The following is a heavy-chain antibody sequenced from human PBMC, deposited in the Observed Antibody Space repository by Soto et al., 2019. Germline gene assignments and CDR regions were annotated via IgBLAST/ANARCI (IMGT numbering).Heavy chain of an antibody. Sequence: GASVKVSCKASGYTFTSYGISWVRRAPGQGLEWMGWISAYNGNTNYAQKLQGRVTMTTDTSTSTAYMELRSLRSDDTAVYYCARAGAAAGTGSLYYYYYGMDVWGQGTTVTVSS. CDR3: ARAGAAAGTGSLYYYYYGMDV. J-gene: IGHJ6*02. CDR2: ISAYNGNT. V-gene: IGHV1-18*01. CDR1: GYTFTSYG. D-gene: IGHD6-13*01.